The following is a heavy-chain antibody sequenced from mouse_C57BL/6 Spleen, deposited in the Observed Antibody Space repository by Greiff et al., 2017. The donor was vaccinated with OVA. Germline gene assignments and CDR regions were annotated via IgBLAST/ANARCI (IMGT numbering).Heavy chain of an antibody. J-gene: IGHJ3*01. CDR1: GYTFTSYW. V-gene: IGHV1-69*01. D-gene: IGHD4-1*01. CDR3: ARANWDEFAY. Sequence: QVQLQQSGAELVMPGASVKLSCKASGYTFTSYWMHWVKQRPGQGLEWIGEIDPSDSYTNYNQKFKGKSTLTVDKSSSTAYMQLSSLTSEDSAVYYCARANWDEFAYWGQGTLVTVSA. CDR2: IDPSDSYT.